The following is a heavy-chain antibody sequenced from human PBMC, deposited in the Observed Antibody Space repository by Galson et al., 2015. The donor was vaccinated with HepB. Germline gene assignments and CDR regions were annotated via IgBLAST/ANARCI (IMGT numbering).Heavy chain of an antibody. Sequence: SLRLSCAASGFTFSTHSIHWVRQAPGKGLEWLTVIAYDGSDKYYADSVKGRFTISRDNSKNILYLQMNSLRGDDTAVYYCARAPGYTYDHGFDYWGQGTLVTVSS. CDR1: GFTFSTHS. D-gene: IGHD5-18*01. CDR2: IAYDGSDK. V-gene: IGHV3-30-3*01. CDR3: ARAPGYTYDHGFDY. J-gene: IGHJ4*02.